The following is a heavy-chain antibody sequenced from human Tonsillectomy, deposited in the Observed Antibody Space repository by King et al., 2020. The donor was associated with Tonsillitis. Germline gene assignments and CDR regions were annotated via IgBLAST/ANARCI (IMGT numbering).Heavy chain of an antibody. CDR1: GFTFSNAW. CDR2: IKSKTDGGTT. CDR3: TTEWRVYYYDSPSYYSGPGDV. J-gene: IGHJ6*02. V-gene: IGHV3-15*01. D-gene: IGHD3-10*01. Sequence: ESGGGLVKPGGSLRLSCAASGFTFSNAWMSWVRPAPGKGLEWIGRIKSKTDGGTTDYAAPVKGRFTISRDDSKNTLYLQMNSLKTEDTAMYLCTTEWRVYYYDSPSYYSGPGDVWGQGTTVSVSS.